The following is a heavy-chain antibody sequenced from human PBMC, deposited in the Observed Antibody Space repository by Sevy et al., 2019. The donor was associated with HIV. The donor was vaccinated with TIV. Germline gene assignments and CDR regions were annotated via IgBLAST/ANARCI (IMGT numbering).Heavy chain of an antibody. CDR2: ISYDGSNK. J-gene: IGHJ4*02. Sequence: GGSLRLSCAASGFTFSSYAMHWVRQAPGKGLEWVAVISYDGSNKYYADSVKGRFTISRDNSKNTLYLQMNSLRAEDTAVYYCARDPTTMIVEEHSHFDYWGQGTLVTASS. CDR3: ARDPTTMIVEEHSHFDY. V-gene: IGHV3-30-3*01. D-gene: IGHD3-22*01. CDR1: GFTFSSYA.